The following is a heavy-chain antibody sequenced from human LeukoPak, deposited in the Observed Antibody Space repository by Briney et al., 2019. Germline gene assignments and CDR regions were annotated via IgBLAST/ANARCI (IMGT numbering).Heavy chain of an antibody. J-gene: IGHJ4*02. CDR1: GFTFSTFA. D-gene: IGHD3-3*01. CDR3: AKANVFGVVDYFDY. V-gene: IGHV3-23*01. CDR2: ISGSGGTT. Sequence: GGSLRLSCAASGFTFSTFAMIWVRQSPGKGLEWVSAISGSGGTTYYADYVKGRFTISRDNSKNTLYLQVNSLRAEDTAVYYCAKANVFGVVDYFDYWGQGTLVTVSS.